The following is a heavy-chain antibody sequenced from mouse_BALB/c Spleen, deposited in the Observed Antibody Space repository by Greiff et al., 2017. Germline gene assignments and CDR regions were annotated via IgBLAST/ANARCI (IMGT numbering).Heavy chain of an antibody. V-gene: IGHV3-6*02. Sequence: VQLKQSGPGLVKPSQSLSLTCSVTGYSITSGYYWNWIRQFPGNKLEWMGYISYDGSNNYNPSLKNRISITRDTSKNQFFLKLNSVTTEDTATYYCASMGLDYAMDYWGQGTSVTVSS. CDR2: ISYDGSN. CDR3: ASMGLDYAMDY. D-gene: IGHD4-1*01. CDR1: GYSITSGYY. J-gene: IGHJ4*01.